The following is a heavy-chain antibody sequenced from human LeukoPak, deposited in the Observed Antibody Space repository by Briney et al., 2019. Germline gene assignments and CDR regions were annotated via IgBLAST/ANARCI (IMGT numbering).Heavy chain of an antibody. V-gene: IGHV3-23*01. D-gene: IGHD2-15*01. CDR3: AKYLGYCSGGSCYSTPFDY. Sequence: GSLRLSCTVSGFTLSSYAMSWVRQAPGKGLEWVSTISGNGASTYYTDSVKGRFTISRDNSKNTVSLQMNSLRAEDTAVYHCAKYLGYCSGGSCYSTPFDYWGQGTLVTVSS. CDR2: ISGNGAST. J-gene: IGHJ4*02. CDR1: GFTLSSYA.